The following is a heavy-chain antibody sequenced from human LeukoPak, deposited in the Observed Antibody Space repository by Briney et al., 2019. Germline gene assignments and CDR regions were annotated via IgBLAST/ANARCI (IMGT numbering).Heavy chain of an antibody. CDR2: INPNSGGT. J-gene: IGHJ5*02. V-gene: IGHV1-2*02. CDR1: GYTFTSYY. CDR3: ARAGGITIFGNWFDP. D-gene: IGHD3-3*01. Sequence: ASVKVSCKASGYTFTSYYMHWVRQAPGQGLEWMGWINPNSGGTNYAQKFQGRVTMTRDTSISTAYMELSRLRSDDTAVYYCARAGGITIFGNWFDPWGQGTLVTVSS.